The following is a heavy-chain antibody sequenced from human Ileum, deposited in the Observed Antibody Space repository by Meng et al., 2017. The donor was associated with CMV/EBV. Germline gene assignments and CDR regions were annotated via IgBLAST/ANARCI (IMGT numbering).Heavy chain of an antibody. CDR1: GDSVFNKNVA. CDR2: TYYMSKWNN. J-gene: IGHJ4*02. V-gene: IGHV6-1*01. CDR3: ARGQFSALDF. D-gene: IGHD4-11*01. Sequence: QVQLQQSGPRLVRPSQTLSLTCAISGDSVFNKNVAWSWIRQSPSRGLEWLGRTYYMSKWNNDYAASVESRIIVNLDTFTNQLSLQLNSVTPDDTAVYYCARGQFSALDFWGQGTLVTVSS.